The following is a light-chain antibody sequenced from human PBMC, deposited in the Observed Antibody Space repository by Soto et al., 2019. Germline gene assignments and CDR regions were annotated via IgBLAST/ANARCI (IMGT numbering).Light chain of an antibody. V-gene: IGLV1-44*01. CDR3: AAWDDSLNGVV. J-gene: IGLJ2*01. CDR2: SNN. CDR1: SSNIGSNT. Sequence: QAVVTQPPSASGTPGQRVTISCSGSSSNIGSNTVNWYQQLPGTAPKLLIYSNNQRPSGVPDRFSGSKSGTSASLAISVLQSEDEAEYYCAAWDDSLNGVVFGGGTKLTVL.